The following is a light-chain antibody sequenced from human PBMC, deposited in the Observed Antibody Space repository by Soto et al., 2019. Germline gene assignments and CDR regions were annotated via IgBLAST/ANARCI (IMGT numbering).Light chain of an antibody. CDR3: LQNNSYPRT. CDR2: AAS. V-gene: IGKV1-17*01. J-gene: IGKJ1*01. CDR1: QGIRSA. Sequence: IQVTQSPSSLSASVGDRVTITCRTSQGIRSALGWYQQKPGKAPKRLIYAASSLLSGVPSRFSGSGSETEFTLTISSLQPEDFATYYCLQNNSYPRTFGQGTKVDIK.